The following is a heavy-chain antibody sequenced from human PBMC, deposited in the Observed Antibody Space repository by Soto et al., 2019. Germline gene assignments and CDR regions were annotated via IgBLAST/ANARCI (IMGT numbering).Heavy chain of an antibody. CDR3: AKVIWATSGSSFDF. Sequence: PGGSLRLSCAASGFTFSRHDMHWVRQAPGKGLEWLAVISSDGSNKYYRDSAKGRFTISRDNSKNTVYLEMNSLRYDDTAVYYCAKVIWATSGSSFDFWGPGTQVTVS. CDR1: GFTFSRHD. D-gene: IGHD1-1*01. CDR2: ISSDGSNK. J-gene: IGHJ4*02. V-gene: IGHV3-30*18.